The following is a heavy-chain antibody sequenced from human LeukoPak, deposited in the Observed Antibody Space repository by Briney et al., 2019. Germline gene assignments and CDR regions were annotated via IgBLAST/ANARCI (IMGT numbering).Heavy chain of an antibody. CDR2: INPNSGDT. CDR3: ARARYCSGGSCYFDY. J-gene: IGHJ4*02. Sequence: ASVKVSCKTSGYTFTGQYLHWVRQAPGQGLEWMGWINPNSGDTNYAQKFQGRVTMTRDTSISTAYMELSRLRSDDTAVYYCARARYCSGGSCYFDYWGQGTLVTVSS. V-gene: IGHV1-2*02. D-gene: IGHD2-15*01. CDR1: GYTFTGQY.